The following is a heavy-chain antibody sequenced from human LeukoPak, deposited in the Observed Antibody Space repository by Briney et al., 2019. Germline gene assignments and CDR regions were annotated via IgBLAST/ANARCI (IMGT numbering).Heavy chain of an antibody. Sequence: SETLSLTCAVYGGSFSGYYWSWIRQPPGKGLEWIGEINHSGSTDYNPSLKSRVTISVDTSKNQFSLKLSSVTAADTAVYYCARGDGVVVPAAMARGPYYFDYWGQGTLVTVSP. CDR1: GGSFSGYY. D-gene: IGHD2-2*01. V-gene: IGHV4-34*01. J-gene: IGHJ4*02. CDR2: INHSGST. CDR3: ARGDGVVVPAAMARGPYYFDY.